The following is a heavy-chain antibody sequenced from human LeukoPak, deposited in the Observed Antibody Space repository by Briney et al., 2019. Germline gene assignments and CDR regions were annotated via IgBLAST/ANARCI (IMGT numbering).Heavy chain of an antibody. D-gene: IGHD2-2*01. J-gene: IGHJ5*02. V-gene: IGHV3-53*01. CDR2: IYSGGST. CDR3: AREACSSTSCYLADP. CDR1: GFTFSSYA. Sequence: PGGSLRLSCAASGFTFSSYAMSWVRQAPGKGLEWVSVIYSGGSTYYADSVKGRFTISRDNSKNTLYLQMNSLRAEDTAVYYCAREACSSTSCYLADPWGQGTLVTVSS.